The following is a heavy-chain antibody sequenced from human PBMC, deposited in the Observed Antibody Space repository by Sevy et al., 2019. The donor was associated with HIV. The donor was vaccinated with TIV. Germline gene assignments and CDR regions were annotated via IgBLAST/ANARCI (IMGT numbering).Heavy chain of an antibody. Sequence: GGSLRLSCEGSGFIFNSYWMSWDRQAPGKGLEWVANIKEDGSEENYVDSVKGRFTISRDNAKNSVYLEMNSLRVEDTAVYFCASEYSFAAFFDYWGQGTRVTVSS. V-gene: IGHV3-7*01. CDR1: GFIFNSYW. CDR2: IKEDGSEE. CDR3: ASEYSFAAFFDY. D-gene: IGHD5-12*01. J-gene: IGHJ4*02.